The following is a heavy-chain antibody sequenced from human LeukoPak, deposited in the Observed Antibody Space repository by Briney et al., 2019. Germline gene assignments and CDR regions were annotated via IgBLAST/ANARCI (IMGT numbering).Heavy chain of an antibody. CDR1: GYTLTELS. Sequence: ASVKVSCKVSGYTLTELSMHWVRQAPGQGLEWMGLINPSGGTTNCAQKFQGRVTMTRDMSTTTVYMHLSSLRSEDTAVYYCAREAVTIFGLARTQTPKGPHRFDPWGQGTLVTVSS. D-gene: IGHD3-3*01. V-gene: IGHV1-46*01. CDR2: INPSGGTT. CDR3: AREAVTIFGLARTQTPKGPHRFDP. J-gene: IGHJ5*02.